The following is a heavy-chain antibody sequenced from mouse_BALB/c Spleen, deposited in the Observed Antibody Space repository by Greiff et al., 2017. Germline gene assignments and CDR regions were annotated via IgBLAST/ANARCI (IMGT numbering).Heavy chain of an antibody. V-gene: IGHV2-9*02. CDR1: GFSLTSYG. J-gene: IGHJ1*01. CDR3: AREGVYGSSYSYWYFDV. Sequence: VKLMESGPGLVAPSQSLSITCTVSGFSLTSYGVHWVRQPPGKGLEWLGVIWAGGSTNYNSALMSRLSISKDNSKSQVFLKMNSLQTDDTAMYYCAREGVYGSSYSYWYFDVWGAGTTVTVSS. D-gene: IGHD1-1*01. CDR2: IWAGGST.